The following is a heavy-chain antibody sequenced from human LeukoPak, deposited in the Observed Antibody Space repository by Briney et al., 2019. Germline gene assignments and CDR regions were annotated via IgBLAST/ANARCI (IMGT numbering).Heavy chain of an antibody. Sequence: SETLSLTCAVYGGSFSGYYWSWIRQPPGKGLEWIGEINHSGSTNYNPSLRSRVTISVDTSKNQFSLKLSSVTAADTAVYYCASIGYGDYGFWGQGTLVTVSS. J-gene: IGHJ4*02. D-gene: IGHD4-17*01. CDR3: ASIGYGDYGF. CDR1: GGSFSGYY. V-gene: IGHV4-34*01. CDR2: INHSGST.